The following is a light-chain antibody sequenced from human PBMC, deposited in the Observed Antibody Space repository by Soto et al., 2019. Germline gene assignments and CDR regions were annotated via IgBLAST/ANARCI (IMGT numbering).Light chain of an antibody. V-gene: IGKV1-6*01. CDR3: QQSYNSHPT. CDR1: RDIGSD. Sequence: ATQMTQSPSSLSASVGDRITITCRASRDIGSDLSWYQQKPGKAPKLLIYAASSLQSGVPSRFSGSASGTDFTLTISNLQPEDSATYYCQQSYNSHPTFGQGTKVDIK. J-gene: IGKJ1*01. CDR2: AAS.